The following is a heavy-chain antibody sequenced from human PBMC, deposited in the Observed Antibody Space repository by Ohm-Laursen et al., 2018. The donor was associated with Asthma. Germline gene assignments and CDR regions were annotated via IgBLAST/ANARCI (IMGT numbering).Heavy chain of an antibody. Sequence: ASVKVSCKASGGTFSSYAISWVRQAPGQGLEWMGGIIPIFGTANYAQKFQGRVTITADESTSTAYMELSSLRSEDTAVYYCARLTESITIFGVVGNWFDPWGQGTLVTVSS. D-gene: IGHD3-3*01. V-gene: IGHV1-69*13. CDR2: IIPIFGTA. J-gene: IGHJ5*02. CDR1: GGTFSSYA. CDR3: ARLTESITIFGVVGNWFDP.